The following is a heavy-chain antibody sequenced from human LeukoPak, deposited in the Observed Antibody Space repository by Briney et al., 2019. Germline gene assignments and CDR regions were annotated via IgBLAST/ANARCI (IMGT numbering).Heavy chain of an antibody. CDR3: AGERYSGYGRYIWFDP. V-gene: IGHV1-69*01. CDR2: IIPMFGTA. Sequence: GASVKVSCKASGGTFSSYVITWVRQAPGQGLEWMGGIIPMFGTADYAQKFQGRVTITADESTSTAYMELSSLRSEDTAVYYCAGERYSGYGRYIWFDPWGQGTLVTVSS. CDR1: GGTFSSYV. D-gene: IGHD5-12*01. J-gene: IGHJ5*02.